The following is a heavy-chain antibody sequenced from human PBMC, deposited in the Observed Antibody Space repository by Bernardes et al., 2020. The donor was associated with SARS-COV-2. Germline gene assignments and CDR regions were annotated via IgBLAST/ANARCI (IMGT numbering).Heavy chain of an antibody. CDR1: GGSFSGSY. Sequence: SETLSLTCAVYGGSFSGSYWSWIRQPPGKGLAWIGEINHSGSTNYNPSLKSRVTISVDTSKNQFSLKLSSVTAADTAVYYCARGVWLVVSASYYGMDVWGQGTTVTVSS. J-gene: IGHJ6*02. D-gene: IGHD3-22*01. CDR3: ARGVWLVVSASYYGMDV. CDR2: INHSGST. V-gene: IGHV4-34*01.